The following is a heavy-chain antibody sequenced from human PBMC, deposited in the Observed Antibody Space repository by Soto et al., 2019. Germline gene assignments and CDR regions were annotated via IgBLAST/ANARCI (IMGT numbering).Heavy chain of an antibody. V-gene: IGHV3-23*01. CDR2: ISGSGGST. D-gene: IGHD6-19*01. Sequence: EVQLLESGGGLVQPGGSLRLSCAASGFTFSSYALSWVRQAPGKGLEWVSAISGSGGSTYYADSVKGRFTISRDNSKNTLYLQMNSLRAEDTAVYYCAKDRSSGWYSYYFDYWGQGTLVTVSS. CDR1: GFTFSSYA. CDR3: AKDRSSGWYSYYFDY. J-gene: IGHJ4*02.